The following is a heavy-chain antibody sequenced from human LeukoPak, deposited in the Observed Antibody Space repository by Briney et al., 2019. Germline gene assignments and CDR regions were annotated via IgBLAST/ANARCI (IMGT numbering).Heavy chain of an antibody. J-gene: IGHJ4*02. Sequence: GGSLRLSCAASGFTFDDYAMHWVRQAPGKGLEWVSGISWNSGSIGYADSVKGRFTTSRDNAKNSLYLQMNSLRAEDTALYYCAKGYSSGWEIFDYWGQGTLVTVSS. D-gene: IGHD6-19*01. CDR1: GFTFDDYA. CDR2: ISWNSGSI. CDR3: AKGYSSGWEIFDY. V-gene: IGHV3-9*01.